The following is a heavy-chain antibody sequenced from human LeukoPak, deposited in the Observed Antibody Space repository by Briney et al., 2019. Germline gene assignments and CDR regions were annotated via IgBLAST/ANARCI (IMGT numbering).Heavy chain of an antibody. CDR2: IYHSGST. V-gene: IGHV4-30-2*01. CDR3: ARGGCSSTSCYFAFDY. J-gene: IGHJ4*02. D-gene: IGHD2-2*01. CDR1: GGSISSGGYS. Sequence: PSETLSLTCAVSGGSISSGGYSWSWIRQPPGKGLEWIGYIYHSGSTYYNPSLKSRVTISVDRSKNQSSLKLSSVTAADTVVYYCARGGCSSTSCYFAFDYWGQGTLVTVSS.